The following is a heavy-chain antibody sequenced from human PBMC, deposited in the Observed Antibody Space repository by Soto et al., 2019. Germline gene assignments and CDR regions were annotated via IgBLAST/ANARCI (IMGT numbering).Heavy chain of an antibody. CDR2: IRSSGST. Sequence: SETLSLTCTVSGGSIRSGDYYWSWIRQTPGKGLEWIGYIRSSGSTYYNPSLNSRITMSVDTSNNQFSLRRSSVTAADTALYYCARTRYYDFWRIDFWGQGTRVTVSS. D-gene: IGHD3-3*01. J-gene: IGHJ1*01. CDR1: GGSIRSGDYY. V-gene: IGHV4-30-4*01. CDR3: ARTRYYDFWRIDF.